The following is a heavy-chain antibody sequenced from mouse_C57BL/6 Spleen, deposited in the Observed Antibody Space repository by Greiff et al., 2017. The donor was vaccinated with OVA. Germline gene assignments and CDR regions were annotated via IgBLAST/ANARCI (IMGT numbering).Heavy chain of an antibody. D-gene: IGHD2-3*01. V-gene: IGHV5-16*01. Sequence: DVKLVESEGGLVQPGSSMKLSCTASGFTFSDYYMAWVRQVPEKGLEWVANINYDGSSTYYMDSLKSRFIISRDNSKNILYLQMSSLKSEDTATYYCARDEGYYSFDYWGQGTTLTVSS. CDR2: INYDGSST. CDR3: ARDEGYYSFDY. J-gene: IGHJ2*01. CDR1: GFTFSDYY.